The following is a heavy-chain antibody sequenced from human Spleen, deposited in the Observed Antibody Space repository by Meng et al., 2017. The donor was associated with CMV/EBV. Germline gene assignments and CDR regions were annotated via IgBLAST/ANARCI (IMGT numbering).Heavy chain of an antibody. CDR3: AREPWFDP. CDR2: INHSGST. Sequence: QVPLQQWGAGLLKASETLSLTCAVYGGSFSGYYWSWIRQPPGKGLEWIGEINHSGSTNYNPSLKSRVTISVDTSKNQFSLKLSSVTAADTAVYYCAREPWFDPWGQGTLVTVSS. CDR1: GGSFSGYY. D-gene: IGHD1-26*01. V-gene: IGHV4-34*01. J-gene: IGHJ5*02.